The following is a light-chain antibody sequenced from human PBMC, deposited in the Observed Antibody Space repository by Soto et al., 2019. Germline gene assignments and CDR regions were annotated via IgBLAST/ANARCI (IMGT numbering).Light chain of an antibody. CDR1: SGSIASNY. CDR3: QSYDSSTVV. J-gene: IGLJ2*01. Sequence: NCMLTQPHSVSESPGKTVTIYCTRSSGSIASNYVQWYQQRPGSVPTTVIYEGNQRPSGVPDRFSGSTDGSSNSASLTISGLQTEDEDDYYCQSYDSSTVVFGGGTKLTVL. CDR2: EGN. V-gene: IGLV6-57*04.